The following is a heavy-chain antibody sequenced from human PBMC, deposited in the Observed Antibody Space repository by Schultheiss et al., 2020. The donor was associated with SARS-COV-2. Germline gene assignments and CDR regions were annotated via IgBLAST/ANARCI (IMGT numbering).Heavy chain of an antibody. J-gene: IGHJ5*02. V-gene: IGHV4-39*01. CDR3: ARVGYCSGGSCYWFDP. CDR2: MYYSGST. CDR1: GGSISSSSYY. D-gene: IGHD2-15*01. Sequence: SETLSLTCTVSGGSISSSSYYWGWIRQPPGKGLEWIGSMYYSGSTYYNPSLKSRVTISVDTSKNQFSLKLSSVTAADTAVYYCARVGYCSGGSCYWFDPWGQGTLVTVSS.